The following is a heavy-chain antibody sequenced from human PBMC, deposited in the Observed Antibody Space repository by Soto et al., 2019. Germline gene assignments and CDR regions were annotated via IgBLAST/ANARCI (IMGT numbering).Heavy chain of an antibody. Sequence: GWSLRLSCAASGFSFSNYAMNWVRQAPGKGLELVSFISGSRNDGITKYVDSVKGRFTISRDNSKNTLYLQMSSLRAEDTAVYYFVKDRIDSGDIYWGKGTLVTVSS. V-gene: IGHV3-23*01. CDR1: GFSFSNYA. CDR3: VKDRIDSGDIY. J-gene: IGHJ4*02. D-gene: IGHD2-21*02. CDR2: ISGSRNDGIT.